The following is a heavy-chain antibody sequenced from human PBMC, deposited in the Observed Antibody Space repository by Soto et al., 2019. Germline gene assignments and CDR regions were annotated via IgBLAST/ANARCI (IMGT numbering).Heavy chain of an antibody. CDR3: AQTYSCWSGEYYCYGMVV. CDR2: IIPIFGTA. V-gene: IGHV1-69*13. D-gene: IGHD6-6*01. Sequence: SVKVSCKASGGTFSSYAISWVRQAPGQGLEWMGGIIPIFGTANYAQKFQCRVTITADESTSTAYMELSSLRSEDTAVYYCAQTYSCWSGEYYCYGMVVRGQGSTVTVS. CDR1: GGTFSSYA. J-gene: IGHJ6*02.